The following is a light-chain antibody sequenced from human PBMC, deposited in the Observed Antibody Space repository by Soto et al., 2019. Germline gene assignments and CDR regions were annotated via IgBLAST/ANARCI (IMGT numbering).Light chain of an antibody. CDR1: QGIRSD. J-gene: IGKJ2*01. V-gene: IGKV1-6*01. CDR3: LQDYIFPYT. Sequence: AIQMTQSPSSLSASVGDRVTITCRASQGIRSDLAWYQQKPGKAPELLIYAASNLQSGVPSRFSGSGSGTDFTLTISSLQPEDFATYYCLQDYIFPYTFGQGTKLEI. CDR2: AAS.